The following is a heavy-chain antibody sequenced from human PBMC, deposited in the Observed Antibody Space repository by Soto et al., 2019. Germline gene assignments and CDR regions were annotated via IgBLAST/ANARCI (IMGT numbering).Heavy chain of an antibody. Sequence: QVQLQESGPGLVKPSGTLSLACAVFGASISDDNWWSWVRQPPGKGLEWIGEIYRSGTTNYNSSLESRVTISMDKSRNQISLKLSSVAAADSAINYCARHVGVPGTRGFDYWGQGTLVTVSS. CDR1: GASISDDNW. V-gene: IGHV4-4*02. CDR2: IYRSGTT. J-gene: IGHJ4*02. D-gene: IGHD6-19*01. CDR3: ARHVGVPGTRGFDY.